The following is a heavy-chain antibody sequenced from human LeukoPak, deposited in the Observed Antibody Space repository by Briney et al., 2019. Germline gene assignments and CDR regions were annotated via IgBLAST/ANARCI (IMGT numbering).Heavy chain of an antibody. J-gene: IGHJ3*02. CDR1: GFTFSSHG. Sequence: GGSLRLSCAASGFTFSSHGMNWVRQAPGKGLEWVSSISSSSSYIYYADSVKGRFTISRDNAKNSLYLQMNSLRAEDTAVYYCARDREYWDYYDSSGRDAFDIWGQGTMVTVSS. V-gene: IGHV3-21*01. D-gene: IGHD3-22*01. CDR3: ARDREYWDYYDSSGRDAFDI. CDR2: ISSSSSYI.